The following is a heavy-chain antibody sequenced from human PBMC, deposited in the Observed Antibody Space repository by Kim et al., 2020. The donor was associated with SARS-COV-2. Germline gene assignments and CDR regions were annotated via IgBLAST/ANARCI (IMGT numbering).Heavy chain of an antibody. CDR3: TIISPYGGGRFDP. J-gene: IGHJ5*02. D-gene: IGHD4-17*01. CDR1: GFTFSNAW. CDR2: IKSKTDGGTT. Sequence: GGSLRLSCAASGFTFSNAWMSWVRQAPGKGLEWVGRIKSKTDGGTTDYAAPVKGRFTISRDDSKNTLYLQMNSLKTEDTAVYYCTIISPYGGGRFDPWGQGTLVTVSS. V-gene: IGHV3-15*01.